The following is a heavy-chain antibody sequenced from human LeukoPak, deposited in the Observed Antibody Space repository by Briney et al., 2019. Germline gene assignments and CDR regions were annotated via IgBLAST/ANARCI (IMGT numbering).Heavy chain of an antibody. Sequence: GGSLRLSCAASGFTFSSHSMSWVRQAPGKGLEWVSVISDNGDTTYYADSVKGRFTISRDNSKNTLYLQMNSLRAEDTAVYYCAKVNGDYAYYYYYYMDVWGKGTTVTVSS. CDR1: GFTFSSHS. V-gene: IGHV3-23*01. D-gene: IGHD4-17*01. CDR2: ISDNGDTT. J-gene: IGHJ6*03. CDR3: AKVNGDYAYYYYYYMDV.